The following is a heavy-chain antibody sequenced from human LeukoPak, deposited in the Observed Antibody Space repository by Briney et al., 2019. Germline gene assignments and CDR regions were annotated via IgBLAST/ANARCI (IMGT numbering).Heavy chain of an antibody. J-gene: IGHJ4*02. D-gene: IGHD3-3*01. CDR2: ISGSGGST. Sequence: GSLRLSCAASGFTFSSYAMSWVRQAPGKGLEWVSAISGSGGSTYYADSVKGRFTISRDNSKNTLYLQMNSLRAEDTAVYYCVRLGPYYDFWSGYYFDYWGQGTLVTVSS. CDR1: GFTFSSYA. V-gene: IGHV3-23*01. CDR3: VRLGPYYDFWSGYYFDY.